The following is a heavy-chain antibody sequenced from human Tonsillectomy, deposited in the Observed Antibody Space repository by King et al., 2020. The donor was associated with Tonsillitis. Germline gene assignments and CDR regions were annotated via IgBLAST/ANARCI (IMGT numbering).Heavy chain of an antibody. CDR2: ISYDESNK. CDR1: GFTFSSYA. J-gene: IGHJ5*02. CDR3: ARDNTDNYDFWSGYYSDGWFDP. V-gene: IGHV3-30*04. Sequence: VQLVESGGGVVQPGRSLRLSCAASGFTFSSYAMHWVRKAPGKGLEWVAVISYDESNKYSADSVKGRFTISRDNSKNTLYLQMNSLRAEDTAVYYCARDNTDNYDFWSGYYSDGWFDPWGQGTLVTVSS. D-gene: IGHD3-3*01.